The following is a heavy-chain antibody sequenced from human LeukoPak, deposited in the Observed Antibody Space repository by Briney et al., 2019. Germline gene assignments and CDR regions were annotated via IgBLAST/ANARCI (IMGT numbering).Heavy chain of an antibody. J-gene: IGHJ4*02. CDR1: GFTVSGNY. D-gene: IGHD6-13*01. V-gene: IGHV3-53*01. CDR3: ARGLSAAASRNYFDY. CDR2: IYSGGST. Sequence: GVSLRLSCAASGFTVSGNYMSWVRQAPGKGLEWVSVIYSGGSTGYADSVKGRFTISRDNSKNTLYLQMNSLRAEDTAVYYCARGLSAAASRNYFDYWGQGTLVTVSS.